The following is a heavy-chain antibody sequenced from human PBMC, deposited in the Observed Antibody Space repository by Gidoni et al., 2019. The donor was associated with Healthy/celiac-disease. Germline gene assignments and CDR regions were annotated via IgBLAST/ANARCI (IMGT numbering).Heavy chain of an antibody. CDR3: ARDGLPAQVWGFDY. V-gene: IGHV3-30-3*01. J-gene: IGHJ4*02. CDR1: GFPFSSYA. Sequence: QVQLVESGGGVVQPGRSLRLSCAASGFPFSSYAMHWVRQAPGKGLEWVAVISYDGSNKYYADSVKGRFTISRDNSKNTLYLQMNSLRAEDTAVYYCARDGLPAQVWGFDYWGQGTLVTVSS. CDR2: ISYDGSNK. D-gene: IGHD7-27*01.